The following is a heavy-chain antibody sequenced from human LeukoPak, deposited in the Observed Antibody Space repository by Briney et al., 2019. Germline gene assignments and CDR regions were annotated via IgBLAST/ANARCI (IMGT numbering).Heavy chain of an antibody. V-gene: IGHV4-59*01. CDR1: GGSISSYY. D-gene: IGHD1-26*01. CDR3: ARVAGGSLDY. Sequence: SETLSLTCTVSGGSISSYYWSWIRQPPGKGLEWIGYIYYSGSTNYNPSLKSRVTISVDTSKNQFSLKLSSVTAADTAVYYCARVAGGSLDYWGQGTLVTVSS. J-gene: IGHJ4*02. CDR2: IYYSGST.